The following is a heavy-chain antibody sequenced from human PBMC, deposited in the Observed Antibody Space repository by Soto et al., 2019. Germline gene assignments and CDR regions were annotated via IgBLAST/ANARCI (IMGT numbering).Heavy chain of an antibody. J-gene: IGHJ3*02. Sequence: SETLSLTCTVSGGSISSGGYYWSWIRQHPGKGLEWIGYIYYSGSTYYNPSLKSRVTISVDTSKNQFSLKLSPVTAADTAVYYCARAASYYDFGSGYYRRVDDFDSWGQGTMVTVS. V-gene: IGHV4-31*03. CDR3: ARAASYYDFGSGYYRRVDDFDS. CDR1: GGSISSGGYY. D-gene: IGHD3-3*01. CDR2: IYYSGST.